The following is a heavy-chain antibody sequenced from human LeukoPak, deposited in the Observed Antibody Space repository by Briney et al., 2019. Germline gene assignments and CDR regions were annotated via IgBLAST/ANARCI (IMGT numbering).Heavy chain of an antibody. D-gene: IGHD1-7*01. J-gene: IGHJ4*02. CDR2: ISSSGSTM. Sequence: LSLTCTVSGGSICSGDYYWSWIRQAPGKGLEWVSYISSSGSTMYYADSVKGRFTISRDNAKNSLYLQMNSLRAEDTAVYYCARPVHDSNWNYEKLGMDYWGQGTLVTVSS. CDR1: GGSICSGDYY. V-gene: IGHV3-11*04. CDR3: ARPVHDSNWNYEKLGMDY.